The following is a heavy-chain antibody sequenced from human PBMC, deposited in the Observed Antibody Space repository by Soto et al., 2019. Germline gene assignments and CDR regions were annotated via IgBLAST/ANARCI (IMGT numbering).Heavy chain of an antibody. CDR2: INQDGSEK. Sequence: PVGSLRLSCAASGFTFSTYWMDWVRQTPGKGLEWVANINQDGSEKNYVDSVKGRFTIYRDNAKNSLYLQMSSLTAEDSALYYCSRSLDSWGQGTLVTVYS. V-gene: IGHV3-7*01. CDR3: SRSLDS. J-gene: IGHJ4*02. CDR1: GFTFSTYW.